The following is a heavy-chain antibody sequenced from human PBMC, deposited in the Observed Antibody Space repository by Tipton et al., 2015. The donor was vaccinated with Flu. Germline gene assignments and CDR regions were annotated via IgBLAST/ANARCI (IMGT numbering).Heavy chain of an antibody. CDR1: GDSIGSDYF. Sequence: TLSLTCSVSGDSIGSDYFWGWIRQPPGKGLQWIGNVHRSGNTYYNPSLTSRVTISVDKSKNQFSLNLRSVTAADTAVYYCARDLGIGWFYFDYWGQGSLVIVSS. J-gene: IGHJ4*02. CDR3: ARDLGIGWFYFDY. D-gene: IGHD6-19*01. CDR2: VHRSGNT. V-gene: IGHV4-38-2*02.